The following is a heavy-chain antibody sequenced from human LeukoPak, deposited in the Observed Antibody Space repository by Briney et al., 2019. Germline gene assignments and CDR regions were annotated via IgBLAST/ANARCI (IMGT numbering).Heavy chain of an antibody. J-gene: IGHJ4*02. CDR2: INSDGSST. D-gene: IGHD2-2*01. CDR1: GFTFSSYW. V-gene: IGHV3-74*01. CDR3: ASHGVVVPAANTIDY. Sequence: GGSLRLSCAASGFTFSSYWMHWARHAPGKGLVWVSRINSDGSSTSYADSVKGRFTISRDNAKNTLYLQMNSLRAEDTAVYYCASHGVVVPAANTIDYWGQGTLVTVSS.